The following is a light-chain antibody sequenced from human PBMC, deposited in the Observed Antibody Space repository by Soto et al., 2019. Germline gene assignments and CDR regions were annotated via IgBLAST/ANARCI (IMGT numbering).Light chain of an antibody. CDR1: QTISTS. J-gene: IGKJ1*01. CDR3: QQYNEYSKT. CDR2: KAS. Sequence: DIQLTQSPSTLSASVGDRVTITCRASQTISTSLAWFQQKPGRAPKLLIYKASTLADGVPSRFKGSGSGTDFTLSISSLQPDAFATYYCQQYNEYSKTFGQRTKVDIK. V-gene: IGKV1-5*03.